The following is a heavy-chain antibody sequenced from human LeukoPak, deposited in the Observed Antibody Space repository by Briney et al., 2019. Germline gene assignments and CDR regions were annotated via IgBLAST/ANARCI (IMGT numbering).Heavy chain of an antibody. CDR1: GFTFSRNW. CDR3: TRAGLWDEGRKGFDC. V-gene: IGHV3-74*01. CDR2: VSSGGTTT. Sequence: PGGSLRLSCAASGFTFSRNWMYWVRQAPGKGLVWVSRVSSGGTTTHYADSVKGRFTISRDNAKNTLYLQMNTLRAEDTAVYYCTRAGLWDEGRKGFDCWGQGTLDTLPS. J-gene: IGHJ4*02. D-gene: IGHD1-26*01.